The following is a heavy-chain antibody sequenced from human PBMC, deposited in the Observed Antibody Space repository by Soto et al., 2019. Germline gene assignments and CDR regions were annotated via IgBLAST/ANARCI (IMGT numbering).Heavy chain of an antibody. J-gene: IGHJ4*02. CDR1: AGSFGVYY. V-gene: IGHV4-34*01. Sequence: XETLALTCALYAGSFGVYYSSGIRQPPGKGLEWIGEIGHGGGTSYNPSLETRVTISEDSSNNQFSLKVNSVTAADTAVYYCARHGAYYFDYWGQGAPVTVSS. D-gene: IGHD3-16*01. CDR2: IGHGGGT. CDR3: ARHGAYYFDY.